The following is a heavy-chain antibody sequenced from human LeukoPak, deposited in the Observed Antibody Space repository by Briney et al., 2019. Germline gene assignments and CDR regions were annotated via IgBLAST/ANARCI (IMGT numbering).Heavy chain of an antibody. J-gene: IGHJ4*02. CDR2: IYYTGAT. V-gene: IGHV4-59*08. Sequence: SETLSLTCTVSGGSISNYYWTWIRQPPGKRLEWIGYIYYTGATSYNPSLKSRVTISVDTSKNQFSLRLTSVTAADTAVYYCARYGGSGWVIDNWGQGTLVTVSS. CDR1: GGSISNYY. CDR3: ARYGGSGWVIDN. D-gene: IGHD6-19*01.